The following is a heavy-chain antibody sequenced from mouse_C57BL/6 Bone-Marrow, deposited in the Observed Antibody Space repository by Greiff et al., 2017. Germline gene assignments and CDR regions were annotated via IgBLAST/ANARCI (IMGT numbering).Heavy chain of an antibody. D-gene: IGHD4-1*01. Sequence: EVQLVESGGGLVKPGGSLKLSCAASGFTFSDYGMHWVRQAPEKGLEWVAYISSGSSTIYYADTVKGRFTLSRANAKNTLFLQMTSLRSEDTAMYYCARSNWSWFAYWGQGTLVTVSA. CDR3: ARSNWSWFAY. CDR2: ISSGSSTI. J-gene: IGHJ3*01. CDR1: GFTFSDYG. V-gene: IGHV5-17*01.